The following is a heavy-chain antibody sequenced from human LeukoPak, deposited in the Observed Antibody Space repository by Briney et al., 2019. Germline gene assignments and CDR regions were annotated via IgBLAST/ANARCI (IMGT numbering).Heavy chain of an antibody. CDR3: AKDSLNYYDSRGYTDFDY. Sequence: GGSLRLSCAASGFTFSDYYMSWIRQAPGQGQEWVSYISSSGSTIYYADSVKGRFTISRDNAKNSLYLQMNSLRAEDTAVYYCAKDSLNYYDSRGYTDFDYWGQGTLVTVSS. D-gene: IGHD3-22*01. J-gene: IGHJ4*02. V-gene: IGHV3-11*04. CDR1: GFTFSDYY. CDR2: ISSSGSTI.